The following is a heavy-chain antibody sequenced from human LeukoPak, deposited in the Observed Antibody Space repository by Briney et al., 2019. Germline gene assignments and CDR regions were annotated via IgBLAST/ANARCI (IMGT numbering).Heavy chain of an antibody. Sequence: GGSLRLSRAASGFTFSTYAMSWVRQAPGKGLEWVSAISGSGGSTYYADSVKGRFTISRDNSKNTLYLQMNSLRAEDTAVYYCAKGGYRYGRYFYYYMDVWGEGTTVTVS. D-gene: IGHD5-18*01. J-gene: IGHJ6*03. CDR1: GFTFSTYA. CDR3: AKGGYRYGRYFYYYMDV. V-gene: IGHV3-23*01. CDR2: ISGSGGST.